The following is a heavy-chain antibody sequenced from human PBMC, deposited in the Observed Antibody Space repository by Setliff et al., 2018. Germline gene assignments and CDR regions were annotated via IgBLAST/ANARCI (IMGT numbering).Heavy chain of an antibody. CDR3: ARAISGWYSAHYYYMDV. Sequence: SETLSLTCTVSGGSMNSGSYYWSFIRQPAGKGLEWIGQIYTSWSTNYNPSLKSRVTMSVDASKNQLSLNLRSVTAADTAVYYCARAISGWYSAHYYYMDVWGKGTTVTVSS. D-gene: IGHD6-19*01. CDR2: IYTSWST. CDR1: GGSMNSGSYY. V-gene: IGHV4-61*09. J-gene: IGHJ6*03.